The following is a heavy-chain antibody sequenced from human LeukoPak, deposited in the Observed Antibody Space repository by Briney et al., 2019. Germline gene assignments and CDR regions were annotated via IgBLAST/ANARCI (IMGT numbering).Heavy chain of an antibody. V-gene: IGHV4-34*01. D-gene: IGHD3-10*01. Sequence: PSETLSLTCAVYGGSFSGYYWSWIRQPPGKGLEWIGEINHSGSTNYNPSLKSRVTISVDTSKNQFSLKLSSVTAADTAVYYCARHKRLWFGESTFDYWGQGTLVTVSS. CDR2: INHSGST. J-gene: IGHJ4*02. CDR3: ARHKRLWFGESTFDY. CDR1: GGSFSGYY.